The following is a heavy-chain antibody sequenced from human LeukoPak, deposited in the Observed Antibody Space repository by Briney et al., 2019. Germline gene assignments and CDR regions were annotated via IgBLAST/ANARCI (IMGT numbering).Heavy chain of an antibody. CDR3: ARGSDDFWSGYSPSY. CDR2: INPNSGGT. CDR1: GDTFTGHY. J-gene: IGHJ4*02. D-gene: IGHD3-3*01. Sequence: ASVKVSCKASGDTFTGHYMHWVRQAPGQGLEWMGRINPNSGGTNYAQKFQGRVTMTRDTSISTAYMELSRLRSDDTAVYYCARGSDDFWSGYSPSYWGQGTLVTVSS. V-gene: IGHV1-2*06.